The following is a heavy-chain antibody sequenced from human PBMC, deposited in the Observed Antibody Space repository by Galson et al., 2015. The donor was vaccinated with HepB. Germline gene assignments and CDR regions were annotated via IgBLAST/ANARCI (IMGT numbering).Heavy chain of an antibody. V-gene: IGHV3-7*01. CDR3: ARDRESMITFGGVIVIPPHFDY. CDR1: GFTFSSYW. J-gene: IGHJ4*02. D-gene: IGHD3-16*02. CDR2: IKQDGSEK. Sequence: SLRLSCAASGFTFSSYWMSWVRQAPGKGLEWVANIKQDGSEKYYVDSVKGRFTISRDNAKNSLYLQMNSLRAEDTAVYYCARDRESMITFGGVIVIPPHFDYWGQGTLVTVSS.